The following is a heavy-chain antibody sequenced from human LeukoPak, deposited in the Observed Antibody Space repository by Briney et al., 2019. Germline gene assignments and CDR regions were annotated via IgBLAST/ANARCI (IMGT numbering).Heavy chain of an antibody. Sequence: GGTLRLSCAASGFTFSTYGMGWVRQAPGKGLEWVSSINDNGGTSTWYADSVKGRFTISRDNSKNTLYLQMNSLRAEDTAVYYCARDPRHCSDGSCYSGSDYWGQGTLVTVSS. J-gene: IGHJ4*02. CDR1: GFTFSTYG. V-gene: IGHV3-23*01. CDR3: ARDPRHCSDGSCYSGSDY. CDR2: INDNGGTST. D-gene: IGHD2-15*01.